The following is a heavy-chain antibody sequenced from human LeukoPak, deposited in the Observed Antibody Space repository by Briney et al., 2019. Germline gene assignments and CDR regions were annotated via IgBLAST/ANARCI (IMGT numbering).Heavy chain of an antibody. V-gene: IGHV3-64D*06. CDR3: VKEATYYFDY. CDR2: ISSNGGST. CDR1: GFTFSSYA. J-gene: IGHJ4*02. Sequence: GGSLRLSCSASGFTFSSYAMHWVRQAPGKGLEYVSAISSNGGSTYYADSVKGRFTISRDNSENTLYLQMSSLRAEDTAVYYCVKEATYYFDYWGQGTLVTVSS. D-gene: IGHD1-26*01.